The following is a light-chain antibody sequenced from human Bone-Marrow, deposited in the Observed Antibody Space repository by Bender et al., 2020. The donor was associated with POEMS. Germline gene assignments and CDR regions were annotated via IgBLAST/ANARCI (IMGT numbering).Light chain of an antibody. J-gene: IGLJ3*02. CDR1: NIASKS. Sequence: SYVLTQPPSVSVAPGQTATITCGGSNIASKSVHWYQQKPGQAPVVVVSDDSDRPSGIPDRVSGSNSGNTATLTISRVEAGDEADYYCQVWDDTSDQGVFGGGTKLTVL. V-gene: IGLV3-21*02. CDR3: QVWDDTSDQGV. CDR2: DDS.